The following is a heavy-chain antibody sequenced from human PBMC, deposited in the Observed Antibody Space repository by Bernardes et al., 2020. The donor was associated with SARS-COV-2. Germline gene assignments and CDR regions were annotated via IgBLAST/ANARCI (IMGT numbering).Heavy chain of an antibody. CDR2: IKSDGSST. D-gene: IGHD1-7*01. J-gene: IGHJ4*02. CDR1: GFTFSGYW. CDR3: ARGTGNYGDWDY. Sequence: GGSLRLSCAASGFTFSGYWMHWVRQAPGKGLVWVARIKSDGSSTNYADAVKGRFTISRDNVNNKLYLQMNDLRVEDTAVYYCARGTGNYGDWDYWGQGTVVTVSS. V-gene: IGHV3-74*01.